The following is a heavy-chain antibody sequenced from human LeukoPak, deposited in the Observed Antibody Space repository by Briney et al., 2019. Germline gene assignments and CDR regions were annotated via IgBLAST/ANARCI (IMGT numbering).Heavy chain of an antibody. CDR1: GFTFSSYA. CDR2: IRGSGGST. V-gene: IGHV3-23*01. Sequence: PGGSLRLSCAASGFTFSSYAMTWVRQAPGKGLEWVSGIRGSGGSTYYADSVKGRFTIPRDNSKNTLYLQLNSLRAEDTAVYYCAKDRAMDYWGQGTLVIVSS. CDR3: AKDRAMDY. J-gene: IGHJ4*02.